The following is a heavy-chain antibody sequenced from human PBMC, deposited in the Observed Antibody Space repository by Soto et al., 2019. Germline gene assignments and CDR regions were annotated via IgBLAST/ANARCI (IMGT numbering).Heavy chain of an antibody. CDR2: ISVSGDNI. CDR3: ARDLGLLQSLVDY. J-gene: IGHJ4*02. D-gene: IGHD3-16*01. CDR1: GFSFNSFN. V-gene: IGHV3-21*01. Sequence: GGSLRLSCLASGFSFNSFNMNWSRRAPGRGLEWVAPISVSGDNIYYGDSVQGRFTISRDNSKRSVFLDLKSLRVEDTAVYYCARDLGLLQSLVDYWGQGTLVTVSS.